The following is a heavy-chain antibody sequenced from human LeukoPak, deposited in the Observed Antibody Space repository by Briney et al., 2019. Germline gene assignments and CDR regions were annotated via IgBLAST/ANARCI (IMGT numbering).Heavy chain of an antibody. Sequence: GGSLRLSCAASGFTFSTYNMNWVRQAPGKRLEWVSSITSSSSYTFYADSVKGRFTISRDNAKNSLYLQMNSLRAEDTAVYYCAREGYWSTNWYKFGSLLRYFDLWGRGTLVTVSS. J-gene: IGHJ2*01. CDR3: AREGYWSTNWYKFGSLLRYFDL. V-gene: IGHV3-21*01. CDR1: GFTFSTYN. D-gene: IGHD6-13*01. CDR2: ITSSSSYT.